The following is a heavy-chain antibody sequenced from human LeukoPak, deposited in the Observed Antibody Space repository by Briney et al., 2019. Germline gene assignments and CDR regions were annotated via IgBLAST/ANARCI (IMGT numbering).Heavy chain of an antibody. J-gene: IGHJ5*02. CDR3: AREVLVVVTALHLNWFDP. V-gene: IGHV1-46*01. Sequence: GASVKVSCKASGYTFTSYYMHWVRQAPGQGLEWMGIINPSGGSTSYAQKFQGRVTMTRDTSTSTVNMELSSLRSEDTAVYYCAREVLVVVTALHLNWFDPWGQGTLVTVSS. D-gene: IGHD2-21*02. CDR1: GYTFTSYY. CDR2: INPSGGST.